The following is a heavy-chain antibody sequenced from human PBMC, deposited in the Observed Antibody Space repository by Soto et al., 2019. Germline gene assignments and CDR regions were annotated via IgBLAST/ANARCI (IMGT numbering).Heavy chain of an antibody. J-gene: IGHJ4*02. CDR1: GYTFTSYA. V-gene: IGHV1-3*01. CDR3: ARTGTTGFVFDY. Sequence: ASVKVSCKASGYTFTSYAMHWVRQAPGQRLEWMGWINAGNGNTKYSQKFQGRVTITRDTSASTAYMELSSLRSEDTAVYYCARTGTTGFVFDYWGQGTLVTVSS. D-gene: IGHD1-1*01. CDR2: INAGNGNT.